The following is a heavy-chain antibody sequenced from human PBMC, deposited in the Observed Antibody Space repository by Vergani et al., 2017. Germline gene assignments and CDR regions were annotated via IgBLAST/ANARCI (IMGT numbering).Heavy chain of an antibody. V-gene: IGHV3-48*04. J-gene: IGHJ5*02. CDR3: ARDQFGAGSFS. CDR2: ISSSSSTI. D-gene: IGHD6-13*01. Sequence: EVQLVESGGVVVQPGGSLRLSCAASGFTFSSYSMNWVRQAPGKGLEWVSYISSSSSTIYYADSVKGRFTISRDNAKNSLYLQMNSLRAEDTAVYYCARDQFGAGSFSWGQGTLVTVSS. CDR1: GFTFSSYS.